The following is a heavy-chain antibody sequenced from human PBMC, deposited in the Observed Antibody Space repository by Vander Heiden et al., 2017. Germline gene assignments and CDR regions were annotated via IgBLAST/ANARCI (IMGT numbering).Heavy chain of an antibody. V-gene: IGHV3-33*01. D-gene: IGHD5-12*01. Sequence: VQLVESGGGVVQPGRSVRLSCAASGFTFGSYGMHGVRQAPGKGLEWVAVIWYDGSNKYYADSVKGRFTISRDNSKNTLYLQMNSLRAEDTAVYYCARDSGHSGYDSIDYWGQGTLVTVSS. CDR2: IWYDGSNK. CDR3: ARDSGHSGYDSIDY. J-gene: IGHJ4*02. CDR1: GFTFGSYG.